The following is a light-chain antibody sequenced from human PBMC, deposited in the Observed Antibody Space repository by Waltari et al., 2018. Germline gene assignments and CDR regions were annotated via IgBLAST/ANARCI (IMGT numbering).Light chain of an antibody. V-gene: IGKV3-20*01. CDR3: QKYVNLPAT. CDR1: QSVGRF. CDR2: HAS. J-gene: IGKJ1*01. Sequence: DIVLTQSPSTLSLSPGERATLSCRASQSVGRFLAWYQQKPGQAPRLLIYHASIRATGIPDRFSGIGSGTDFSLTISGLEPEDFAVYYCQKYVNLPATFGQGTKVEIK.